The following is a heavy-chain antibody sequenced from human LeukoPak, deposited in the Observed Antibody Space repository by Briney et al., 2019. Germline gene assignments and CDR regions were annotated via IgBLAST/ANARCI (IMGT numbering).Heavy chain of an antibody. Sequence: PGGSLRLSCAASGFTFSSYAMSWVRQPPGKGLEWVSAISDSGNTTYYADSAKGRFTISRDNSKNTLYLQMNSLRAEDTAVYYCVKDPPITMVRGVIIDFDYWGQGTLVTVSS. V-gene: IGHV3-23*01. CDR2: ISDSGNTT. D-gene: IGHD3-10*01. CDR1: GFTFSSYA. CDR3: VKDPPITMVRGVIIDFDY. J-gene: IGHJ4*02.